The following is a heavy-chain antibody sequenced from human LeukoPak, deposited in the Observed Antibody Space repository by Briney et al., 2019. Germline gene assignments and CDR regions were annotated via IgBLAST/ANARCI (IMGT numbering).Heavy chain of an antibody. D-gene: IGHD1-26*01. CDR1: GYTFTGYY. CDR3: ARGGRLVGATGAPSY. J-gene: IGHJ4*02. CDR2: INPNSGGT. Sequence: ASVKVSCKASGYTFTGYYMHWVRQAPGQGLEWMGRINPNSGGTNYAQKFQGRVTMTRDTSISTAYTELSRLRSDDTAVYYCARGGRLVGATGAPSYWGQGTLVTVSS. V-gene: IGHV1-2*06.